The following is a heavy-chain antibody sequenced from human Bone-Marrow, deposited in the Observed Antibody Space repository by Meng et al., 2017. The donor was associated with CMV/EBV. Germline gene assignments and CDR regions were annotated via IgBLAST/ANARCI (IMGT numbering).Heavy chain of an antibody. D-gene: IGHD2-2*01. V-gene: IGHV1-69*05. CDR2: IIPIFAIA. Sequence: SVKVSCKASGGTFSSYAFSWVRQAPGQGLEWMGGIIPIFAIANYAQKFQGRVTITTDESTSTAYMELSSLRSEDTAVYYCASNFEDIVVVPAIFDYWGQGTLVTVSS. CDR3: ASNFEDIVVVPAIFDY. J-gene: IGHJ4*02. CDR1: GGTFSSYA.